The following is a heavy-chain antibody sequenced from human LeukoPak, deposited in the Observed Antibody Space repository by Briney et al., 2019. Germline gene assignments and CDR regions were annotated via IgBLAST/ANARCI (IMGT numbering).Heavy chain of an antibody. CDR3: ARRWNTMIVVVRPSWFDP. V-gene: IGHV4-61*09. Sequence: SQTLSLTCTVSGGSISSGSYYWSWIRQPAGKGLEWIGHIYTSGSTNYNPSLKSRVTISIDTSKNQFSLKLSSVTAADTAVYYCARRWNTMIVVVRPSWFDPWGQGTLVTVSS. D-gene: IGHD3-22*01. J-gene: IGHJ5*02. CDR2: IYTSGST. CDR1: GGSISSGSYY.